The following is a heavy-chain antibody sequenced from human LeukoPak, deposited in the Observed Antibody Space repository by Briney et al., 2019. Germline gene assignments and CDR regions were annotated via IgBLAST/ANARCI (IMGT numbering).Heavy chain of an antibody. V-gene: IGHV3-11*03. CDR3: ASSMWGYHYDSIDQGFQH. Sequence: GGSLRLSCAASGFTFSDYYMSWIRQAPGKGLEWVSYISSSSSYTNYADSVKGRFIISRDNAKNSLYLQMNSLRAEDTAVYYCASSMWGYHYDSIDQGFQHWGQGTLVTVSS. J-gene: IGHJ1*01. CDR1: GFTFSDYY. D-gene: IGHD3-22*01. CDR2: ISSSSSYT.